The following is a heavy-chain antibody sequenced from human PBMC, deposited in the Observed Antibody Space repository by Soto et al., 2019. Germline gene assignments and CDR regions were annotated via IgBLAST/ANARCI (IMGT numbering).Heavy chain of an antibody. CDR1: GGSFSGYY. CDR3: ARGVLRGSYYYGSGSYYNRKYYFDY. D-gene: IGHD3-10*01. CDR2: INHSGST. Sequence: SETLSLTCAVYGGSFSGYYWSWIRQPPGKGLEWIGEINHSGSTNYNPSLKSRVTISVDTSKNQFSLKLSSVTAADTAVYYCARGVLRGSYYYGSGSYYNRKYYFDYWGQGTLVTVSS. J-gene: IGHJ4*02. V-gene: IGHV4-34*01.